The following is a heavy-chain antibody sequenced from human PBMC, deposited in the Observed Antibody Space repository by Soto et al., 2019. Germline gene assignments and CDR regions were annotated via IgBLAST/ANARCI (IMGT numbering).Heavy chain of an antibody. D-gene: IGHD3-3*01. J-gene: IGHJ3*02. CDR1: GGSVSSGSYY. V-gene: IGHV4-61*01. CDR2: IFYSGST. CDR3: ATDHYDFWSGFQTEDAFDI. Sequence: SETLSLTCTVSGGSVSSGSYYWSWIRQPPGKGLEWIGYIFYSGSTNYNPSLKSRVNGSTNYNYSLKSRVTISVDTSKNQFSLNLSSVTAADTAVYYCATDHYDFWSGFQTEDAFDIWGQGTMVTVSS.